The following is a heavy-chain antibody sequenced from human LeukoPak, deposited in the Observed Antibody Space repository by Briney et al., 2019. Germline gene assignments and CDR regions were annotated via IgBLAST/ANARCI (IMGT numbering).Heavy chain of an antibody. CDR2: ISYDGSNK. V-gene: IGHV3-30-3*01. CDR1: GFSLADYA. D-gene: IGHD3-22*01. J-gene: IGHJ4*02. Sequence: GGSLRLSCTASGFSLADYALSWVRQAPGKGLEWVAVISYDGSNKYYADSVKGRFTISRDNSKNTLYLQMNSLRAEDTAVYYCARDSVHGYYDSSGYSTLFDYWGQGTLVTVSS. CDR3: ARDSVHGYYDSSGYSTLFDY.